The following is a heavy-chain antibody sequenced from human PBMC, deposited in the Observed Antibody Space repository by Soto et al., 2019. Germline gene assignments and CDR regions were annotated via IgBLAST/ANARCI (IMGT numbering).Heavy chain of an antibody. J-gene: IGHJ4*02. Sequence: GGSLRLFCAASAFTFSDYWMHWVRQAPGKGLVWVSRINGDGTSTSYADSVKGRFTISRDSAKNTLYLQMNSLRAEDTAVYYCTRVRSGNYGAFDYWGQGALVTVSS. CDR2: INGDGTST. V-gene: IGHV3-74*01. D-gene: IGHD3-22*01. CDR3: TRVRSGNYGAFDY. CDR1: AFTFSDYW.